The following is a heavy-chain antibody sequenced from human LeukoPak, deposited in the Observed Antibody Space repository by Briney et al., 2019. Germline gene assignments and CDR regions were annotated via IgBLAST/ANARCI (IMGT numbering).Heavy chain of an antibody. J-gene: IGHJ3*02. D-gene: IGHD2-15*01. CDR3: AREAVVAATYAFDI. CDR1: GGTFSSYA. CDR2: INPSGGST. Sequence: GSVKVSCKASGGTFSSYAISWVRQAPGQGLEWMGIINPSGGSTSYAQKFQGRVTMTRDMSTSTVYMELSSLRSEDTAVYYCAREAVVAATYAFDIWGQGTMVTVSS. V-gene: IGHV1-46*01.